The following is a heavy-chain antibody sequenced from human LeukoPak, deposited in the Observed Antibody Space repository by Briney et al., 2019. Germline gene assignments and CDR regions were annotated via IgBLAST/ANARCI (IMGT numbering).Heavy chain of an antibody. Sequence: GASVKVSCKASGYTFTSYYMHWVRQAPGQGLEWMGIINPSGGSTSYAQKFQGRVTMTRDTSTSTVYMELSSLRSEDTAVYYCAIDTYYYDSSGLESSVYLGYFDYWGQGTLVTVSS. D-gene: IGHD3-22*01. CDR3: AIDTYYYDSSGLESSVYLGYFDY. CDR1: GYTFTSYY. V-gene: IGHV1-46*01. CDR2: INPSGGST. J-gene: IGHJ4*02.